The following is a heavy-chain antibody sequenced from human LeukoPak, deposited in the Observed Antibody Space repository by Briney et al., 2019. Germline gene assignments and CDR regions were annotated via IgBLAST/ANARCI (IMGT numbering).Heavy chain of an antibody. D-gene: IGHD5-18*01. Sequence: SVKASCKASGGTFSSYAISWVRQAPGQGLEWMGGIIPIFGTANYAQKFQGRVTITADESTSTAYMELSSLRSEDTAVYYCASKRGYSYGLDYWGQGTLVTVSS. CDR1: GGTFSSYA. CDR3: ASKRGYSYGLDY. V-gene: IGHV1-69*13. CDR2: IIPIFGTA. J-gene: IGHJ4*02.